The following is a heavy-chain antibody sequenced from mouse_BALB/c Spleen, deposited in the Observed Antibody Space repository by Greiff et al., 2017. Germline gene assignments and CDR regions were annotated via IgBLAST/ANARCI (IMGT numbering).Heavy chain of an antibody. J-gene: IGHJ3*01. V-gene: IGHV2-6-4*01. D-gene: IGHD1-1*01. CDR2: IWGGGST. Sequence: VQRVESGPGLVAPSQSLSITCTVSGFSLSRYSVHWVRQPPGKGLEWLGMIWGGGSTDYNSALKSRLSISKDNSKSQVFLKMNSLQTDDTAMYYCARNHYYGSSYESWFAYWGQGTLVTVSA. CDR3: ARNHYYGSSYESWFAY. CDR1: GFSLSRYS.